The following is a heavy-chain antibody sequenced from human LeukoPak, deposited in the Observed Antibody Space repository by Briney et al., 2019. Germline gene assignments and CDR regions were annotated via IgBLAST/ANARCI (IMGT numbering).Heavy chain of an antibody. Sequence: PGGSLRLSCAASGFTFSSYGMHWVRQAPGKGLVWVSRINTDGSSTSYADSVKGRFTISRDNAKNTLYLQMNSLRAEDTAVYYCAREEVSSSSSEYYFDYWGQGTLVTVSS. CDR3: AREEVSSSSSEYYFDY. J-gene: IGHJ4*02. D-gene: IGHD6-6*01. CDR1: GFTFSSYG. V-gene: IGHV3-74*01. CDR2: INTDGSST.